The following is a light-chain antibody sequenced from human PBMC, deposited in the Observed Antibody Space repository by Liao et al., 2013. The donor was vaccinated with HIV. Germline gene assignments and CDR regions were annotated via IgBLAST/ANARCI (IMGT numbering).Light chain of an antibody. Sequence: SYELTQPPSVSVSPGQTASITCSGDKLGDKYACWYYQKPGQSPVLVIYEDTKRPSGIPERFSGSNSGNTATLTIGGTQAIDEADYYCQAWDSSSPYVFGTGTKVTVL. J-gene: IGLJ1*01. CDR3: QAWDSSSPYV. V-gene: IGLV3-1*01. CDR1: KLGDKY. CDR2: EDT.